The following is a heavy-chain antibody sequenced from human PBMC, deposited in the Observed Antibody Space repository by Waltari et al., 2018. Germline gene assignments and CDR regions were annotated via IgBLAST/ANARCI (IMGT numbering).Heavy chain of an antibody. V-gene: IGHV4-34*01. CDR3: ARASLLWFGEFLDY. CDR1: GGSFSGYY. Sequence: QVQLQQWGAALLKPSETMSLTCAVYGGSFSGYYWSWIRQPPGKGLEWIGEINHSGSTNYNPSLKSRVTISVDTSKNQFSLKLSSVTAADTAVYYCARASLLWFGEFLDYWGQGTLVTVSS. D-gene: IGHD3-10*01. J-gene: IGHJ4*02. CDR2: INHSGST.